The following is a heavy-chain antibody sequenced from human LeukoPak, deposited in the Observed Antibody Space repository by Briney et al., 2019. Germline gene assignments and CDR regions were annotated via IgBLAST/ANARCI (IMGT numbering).Heavy chain of an antibody. J-gene: IGHJ6*02. CDR1: GGTFSSYA. Sequence: ASVKVSCKASGGTFSSYAISWVRQAPGQGLEWMGGIIPIFGTANYAQKFQGRVTITADESTSTAYMELSRLRSDDTAVYYCASYSSSTYYYGMDVWGQGTTVTVSS. D-gene: IGHD6-6*01. V-gene: IGHV1-69*01. CDR3: ASYSSSTYYYGMDV. CDR2: IIPIFGTA.